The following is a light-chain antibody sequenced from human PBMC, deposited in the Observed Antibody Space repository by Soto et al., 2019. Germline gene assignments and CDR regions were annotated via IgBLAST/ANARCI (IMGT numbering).Light chain of an antibody. CDR2: RNY. Sequence: QSVLTQPPSASGTPGQRVTISCSGSSSNIGSNYVYWYQQLPGTAPKLLIYRNYQRPSGVPDRFSGSKSGTSASLAISGLRSEDEADYYCAAWDDSLRGWVFGGGTQLTVL. CDR1: SSNIGSNY. CDR3: AAWDDSLRGWV. J-gene: IGLJ3*02. V-gene: IGLV1-47*01.